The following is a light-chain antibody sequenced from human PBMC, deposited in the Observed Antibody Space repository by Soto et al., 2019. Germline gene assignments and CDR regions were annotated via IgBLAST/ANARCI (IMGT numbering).Light chain of an antibody. V-gene: IGLV2-14*03. J-gene: IGLJ1*01. CDR3: ISYTDRQSYL. CDR1: SSDVGAYNH. CDR2: AVS. Sequence: QSVLTQPASVSGSPGQSITISCTGTSSDVGAYNHVAWYQQFPGKSPKLMIYAVSDRPPGVSDRFSGSKSGITASLTISGLQTEDEADYYCISYTDRQSYLFGTGTKLTVL.